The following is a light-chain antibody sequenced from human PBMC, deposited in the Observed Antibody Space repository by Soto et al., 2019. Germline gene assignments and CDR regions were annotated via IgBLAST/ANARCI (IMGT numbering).Light chain of an antibody. CDR2: GAS. V-gene: IGKV3-15*01. Sequence: EIVMTQSPATLSVSPGERATLSCRASQSVSSNLAWYQQKPGQAPRLLIYGASTRATGIPARFSGSGSGTELTRTISSLQSEDFAVYYCQQYNNWPPFMYTFGQGTKLEIK. CDR3: QQYNNWPPFMYT. CDR1: QSVSSN. J-gene: IGKJ2*01.